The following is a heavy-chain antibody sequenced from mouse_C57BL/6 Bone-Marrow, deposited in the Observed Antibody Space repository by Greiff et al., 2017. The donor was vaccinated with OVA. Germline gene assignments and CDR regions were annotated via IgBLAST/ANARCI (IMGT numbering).Heavy chain of an antibody. J-gene: IGHJ1*03. Sequence: QVQLQQPGAELVKPGASVKMSCKASGYTFTSYWITWVKQRPGQGFEWIGDIYPGSGSTNYNEKFKSKATLTVDTSSSTAYMQLSSLTSADSAVYDCAREYYGSSYDWYFDVWGTGTTVTVSS. CDR3: AREYYGSSYDWYFDV. V-gene: IGHV1-55*01. D-gene: IGHD1-1*01. CDR2: IYPGSGST. CDR1: GYTFTSYW.